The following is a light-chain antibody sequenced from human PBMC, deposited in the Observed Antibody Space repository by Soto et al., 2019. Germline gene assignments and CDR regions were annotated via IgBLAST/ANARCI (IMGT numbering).Light chain of an antibody. V-gene: IGKV3-20*01. CDR3: QQYGSSTEA. CDR2: GAS. CDR1: QSVSSSY. Sequence: EIVLTQSPGTLSLSPGERATLSCRASQSVSSSYLAWYQQKPGQAPRLLIYGASSRATGIPDRFSGSGSGTAFTLTISRLEPEDFAVYYCQQYGSSTEAFGQGTKVDIK. J-gene: IGKJ1*01.